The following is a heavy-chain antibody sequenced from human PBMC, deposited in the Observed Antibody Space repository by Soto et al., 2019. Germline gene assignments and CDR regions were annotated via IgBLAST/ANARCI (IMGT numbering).Heavy chain of an antibody. J-gene: IGHJ5*02. D-gene: IGHD2-15*01. CDR3: ARHLRPQEYCSGGSCYSSSWFDP. Sequence: QLQLQESGPGLVKPSETLSLTCTVSGGSISSGTYYWGWVRQPPGKGLEWIGTIYLSGSTYYNPSLKSRVSMSVDTSKNHFSLKMNSVTAADTAVYYCARHLRPQEYCSGGSCYSSSWFDPRGQGTLVTVSS. CDR1: GGSISSGTYY. V-gene: IGHV4-39*01. CDR2: IYLSGST.